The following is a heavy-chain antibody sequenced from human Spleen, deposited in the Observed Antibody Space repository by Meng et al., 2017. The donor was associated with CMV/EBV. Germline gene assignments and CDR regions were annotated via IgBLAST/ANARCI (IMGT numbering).Heavy chain of an antibody. D-gene: IGHD3-10*01. CDR1: GGYSSSGSCY. J-gene: IGHJ4*02. Sequence: GGYSSSGSCYCCWRRQPRERGLGWSGYISYSGNTNYNPSLKGRVTISVDTSKIQFYLKLSSVTAADTAVYYCARFDGSGFLFDYWGQGTLVTVSS. V-gene: IGHV4-61*01. CDR3: ARFDGSGFLFDY. CDR2: ISYSGNT.